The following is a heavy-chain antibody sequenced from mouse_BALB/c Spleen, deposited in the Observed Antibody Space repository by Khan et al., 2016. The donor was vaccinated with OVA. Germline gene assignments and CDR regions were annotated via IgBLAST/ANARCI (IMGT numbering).Heavy chain of an antibody. Sequence: QVQLQQSGAELVRPGVSVKISCKVSGYTFTDYAMHWVKQSHAKSLEWIGVISTYYDDASYNQKFKGKATMTVDKSSSTAYLELARLTSEDSAIYYCARNYYGTRNAMDYWGQGTLVTVSA. CDR3: ARNYYGTRNAMDY. V-gene: IGHV1S137*01. CDR1: GYTFTDYA. CDR2: ISTYYDDA. D-gene: IGHD1-1*01. J-gene: IGHJ4*01.